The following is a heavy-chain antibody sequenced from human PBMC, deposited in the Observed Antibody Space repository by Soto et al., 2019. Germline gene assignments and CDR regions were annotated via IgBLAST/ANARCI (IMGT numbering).Heavy chain of an antibody. Sequence: QVQLVQSGAEVKKPGSSVKVSCKASGGTFSSYTISWVRQAPGQGLEWMGRIIPILGIANYAQKFQGRVTITADKSTSTAYMELSSLRSEDTAVYYCARGGDIVVVVAATSVGMDVWGQGTTVTVSS. J-gene: IGHJ6*02. CDR1: GGTFSSYT. CDR2: IIPILGIA. D-gene: IGHD2-15*01. CDR3: ARGGDIVVVVAATSVGMDV. V-gene: IGHV1-69*02.